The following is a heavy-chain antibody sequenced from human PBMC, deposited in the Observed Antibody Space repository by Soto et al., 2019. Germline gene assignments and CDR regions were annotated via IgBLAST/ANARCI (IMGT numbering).Heavy chain of an antibody. Sequence: PSETLSLTCSVSGGSMRSYYWNWLRQPAGKGLEWIGRIYSRGDTNYNPSVKSRVTMSVDTSKNEFSLRLNSVTAADTAVYYWAGIREDVYYWMDVWGQGTTVTVSS. CDR3: AGIREDVYYWMDV. CDR1: GGSMRSYY. CDR2: IYSRGDT. J-gene: IGHJ6*02. V-gene: IGHV4-4*07. D-gene: IGHD3-10*01.